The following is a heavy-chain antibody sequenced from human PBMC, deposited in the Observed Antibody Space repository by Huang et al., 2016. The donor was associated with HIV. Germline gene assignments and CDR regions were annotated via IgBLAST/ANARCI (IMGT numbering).Heavy chain of an antibody. Sequence: VQLVQSGPEVRKPGESLKISCKTSGYTFTNYWIGWVRQAPGKGLEWLAIAYPDDSDPRDNPSFQGHVTISVDESISTAVLQLNLLRASDAAIYYCTRQSPMGSTYYFDFWGPGTLVTVSS. CDR3: TRQSPMGSTYYFDF. D-gene: IGHD1-26*01. J-gene: IGHJ4*02. CDR1: GYTFTNYW. V-gene: IGHV5-51*01. CDR2: AYPDDSDP.